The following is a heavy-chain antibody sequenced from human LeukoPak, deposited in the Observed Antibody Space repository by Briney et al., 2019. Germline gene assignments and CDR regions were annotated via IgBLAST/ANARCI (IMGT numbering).Heavy chain of an antibody. V-gene: IGHV4-34*01. CDR3: ARDSDGDGSGSYRGRIKTERGKNWFDP. CDR2: INHSGST. Sequence: NPSETLSLTCAVYGGSFSGYYWSWIRQPPGKGLEWIGEINHSGSTNYNPSLKSRVTISVDTSKNQFSLKLSSVTAADTAVYYCARDSDGDGSGSYRGRIKTERGKNWFDPWGQGTLVTVSS. CDR1: GGSFSGYY. D-gene: IGHD3-10*01. J-gene: IGHJ5*02.